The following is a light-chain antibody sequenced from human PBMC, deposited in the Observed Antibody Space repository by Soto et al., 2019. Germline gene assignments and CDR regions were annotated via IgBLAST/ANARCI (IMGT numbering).Light chain of an antibody. J-gene: IGLJ1*01. V-gene: IGLV2-14*01. CDR3: SSYTSSSIDYV. CDR1: SSDVSGYNY. CDR2: EVS. Sequence: QSALTQPASVSGSPGQSITISCTGTSSDVSGYNYVSWYQQHPGKAPKLMIYEVSNRPSGVSNRFSGSKSGNTASLTISGLQAEDEADYYCSSYTSSSIDYVFGTRTKVTVL.